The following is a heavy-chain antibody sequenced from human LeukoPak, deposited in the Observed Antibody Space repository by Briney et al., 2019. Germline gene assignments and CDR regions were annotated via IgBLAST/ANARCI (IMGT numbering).Heavy chain of an antibody. J-gene: IGHJ6*01. D-gene: IGHD2-8*02. V-gene: IGHV2-70*01. CDR3: ARATGPGGYYYYYGMDV. CDR2: IYWDDDK. Sequence: WLXXIYWDDDKYYSTSLKTRLTISKDTSKNQVVLTMTNMDPVDTATYYCARATGPGGYYYYYGMDVWGQGTTVTVSS.